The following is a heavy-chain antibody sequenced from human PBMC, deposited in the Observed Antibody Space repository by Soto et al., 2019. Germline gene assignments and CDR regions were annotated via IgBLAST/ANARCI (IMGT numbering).Heavy chain of an antibody. V-gene: IGHV3-21*01. CDR1: GFTFSTYS. Sequence: EVQLVESGGGLVKPGGSLRLSCAASGFTFSTYSINWVRQAPGKGLEWVSSISSSSTYIFYADSVKGRFTISRDNAENSLYLQMNSLRAEDTAVYYCAREMNVDSSGWYLFDYWGQGTLVTVSS. CDR2: ISSSSTYI. D-gene: IGHD6-19*01. J-gene: IGHJ4*02. CDR3: AREMNVDSSGWYLFDY.